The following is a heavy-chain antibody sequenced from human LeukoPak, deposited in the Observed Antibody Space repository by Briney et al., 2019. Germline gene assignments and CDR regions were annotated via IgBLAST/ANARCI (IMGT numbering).Heavy chain of an antibody. Sequence: SETLSLTCTVSGGSISSSSYYWGWIRQPPGKGLEWIGSIYYSGSAYYNPSLKSRVTISVDTSKNQFSLKLSSVTAADTAVYYCARSEYGDYALDYWGQGTLVTVSS. CDR3: ARSEYGDYALDY. J-gene: IGHJ4*02. V-gene: IGHV4-39*01. D-gene: IGHD4-17*01. CDR1: GGSISSSSYY. CDR2: IYYSGSA.